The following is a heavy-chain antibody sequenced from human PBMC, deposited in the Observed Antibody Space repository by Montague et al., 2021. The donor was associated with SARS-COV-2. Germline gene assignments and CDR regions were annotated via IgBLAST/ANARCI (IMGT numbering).Heavy chain of an antibody. D-gene: IGHD2-2*01. CDR1: GGSISGNTYY. Sequence: SETLSLTCTVAGGSISGNTYYWGWIRQPPGKGLEWIGSIYYTVSSYYSPSFKSRVTISVATSKSQFSLRLTSVTAADTAVYYCARHGGYCTSTSCYGSGTKAPDFWGQGTLVTVSS. CDR3: ARHGGYCTSTSCYGSGTKAPDF. V-gene: IGHV4-39*01. CDR2: IYYTVSS. J-gene: IGHJ4*02.